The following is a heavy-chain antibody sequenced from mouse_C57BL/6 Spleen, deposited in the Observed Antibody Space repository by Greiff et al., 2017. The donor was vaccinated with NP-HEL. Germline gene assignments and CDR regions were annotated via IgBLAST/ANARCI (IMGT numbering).Heavy chain of an antibody. CDR2: IDPSDSET. CDR3: AQATDYYAMDY. Sequence: VQLQQPGAELVRPGSSVKLSCKASGYTFTSYWMHWVKQRPIQGLEWIGNIDPSDSETHYNQKFKDRATLTVDKSSSTAHMQLSSLTSEDSAVYYCAQATDYYAMDYWGQGTSVTVSS. V-gene: IGHV1-52*01. D-gene: IGHD3-2*02. CDR1: GYTFTSYW. J-gene: IGHJ4*01.